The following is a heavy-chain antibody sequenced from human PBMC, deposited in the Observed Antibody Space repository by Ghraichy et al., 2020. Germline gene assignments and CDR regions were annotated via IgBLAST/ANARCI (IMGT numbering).Heavy chain of an antibody. D-gene: IGHD1-1*01. J-gene: IGHJ5*02. Sequence: LSLTCAASGFTFSSYAMSWVRQAPGKGLEWVSAISGSGGSTYYADSVKGRFTISRDNSKNTLYLQMNSLRAEDTAVYYCAITGETQALSWFDPWGQGTLVTVSS. CDR2: ISGSGGST. CDR1: GFTFSSYA. V-gene: IGHV3-23*01. CDR3: AITGETQALSWFDP.